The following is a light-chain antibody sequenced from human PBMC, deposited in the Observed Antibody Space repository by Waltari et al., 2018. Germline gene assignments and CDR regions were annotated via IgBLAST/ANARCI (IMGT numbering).Light chain of an antibody. V-gene: IGKV1-39*01. Sequence: DIQMTQSPSSLSASVGGTVTITCQASQDIDINLNWYQQKPGKAPKLLISRASSLQDGFPSRFSGSGSGTDFTLIITSLQPEDFATYYCQQGYSYPITFAKGTKVEIK. CDR1: QDIDIN. CDR2: RAS. J-gene: IGKJ4*01. CDR3: QQGYSYPIT.